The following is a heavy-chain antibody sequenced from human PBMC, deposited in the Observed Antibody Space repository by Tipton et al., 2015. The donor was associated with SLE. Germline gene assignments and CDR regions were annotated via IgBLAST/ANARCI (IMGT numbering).Heavy chain of an antibody. D-gene: IGHD2-15*01. Sequence: TLSLTCTVSGGSISSYYWSWIRQPPGKGLEWIGYIYYSGSTNYNPSLKSRATISVDTSKNQFSLKLSSVTAADTAVYYCASLGVVVAATQTVGMDVWGQGTTVTVSS. CDR3: ASLGVVVAATQTVGMDV. CDR2: IYYSGST. V-gene: IGHV4-59*01. J-gene: IGHJ6*02. CDR1: GGSISSYY.